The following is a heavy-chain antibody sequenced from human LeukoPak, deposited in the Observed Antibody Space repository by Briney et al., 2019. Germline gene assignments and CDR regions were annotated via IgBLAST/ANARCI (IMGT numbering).Heavy chain of an antibody. J-gene: IGHJ4*02. Sequence: PGGSLGLSCAASGFTFSDNYMSWIRQAPGRGLEWVSYISGSTTDTNYADSVRGRFTVSRDNAKNALYLQMDSLTVEDTAIYYCIKNTRTPTYWGQGVLVTVSS. CDR2: ISGSTTDT. CDR1: GFTFSDNY. D-gene: IGHD1-14*01. V-gene: IGHV3-11*06. CDR3: IKNTRTPTY.